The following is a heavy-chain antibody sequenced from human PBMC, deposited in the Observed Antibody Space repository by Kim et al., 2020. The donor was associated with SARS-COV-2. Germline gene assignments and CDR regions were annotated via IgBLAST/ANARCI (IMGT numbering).Heavy chain of an antibody. CDR2: INHSGST. CDR3: ARARRHSDSVVVAATHRVRYGNFDY. V-gene: IGHV4-34*01. CDR1: GGSFSGYY. Sequence: SETLSLTCAVYGGSFSGYYWSWIRQPPGKGLEWIGEINHSGSTNYNPSLKSRVTISVDTSKNQFSLKLSSVTAADTAVYYCARARRHSDSVVVAATHRVRYGNFDYWGQGTLVTVSS. J-gene: IGHJ4*02. D-gene: IGHD2-15*01.